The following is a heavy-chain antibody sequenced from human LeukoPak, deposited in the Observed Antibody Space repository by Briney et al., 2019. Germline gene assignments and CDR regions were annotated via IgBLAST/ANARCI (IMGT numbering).Heavy chain of an antibody. V-gene: IGHV3-23*01. CDR1: GFTFSSYA. CDR3: AKDRYSGYDIGLYFDY. CDR2: IGGSGGST. Sequence: GGSLRLSCAASGFTFSSYAMSWVRQAPGKGLEWVSAIGGSGGSTYYADSVKGRFTISRDNSKNTLYLQMNSLRAEDTAVYYCAKDRYSGYDIGLYFDYWGQGTLVTVSS. D-gene: IGHD5-12*01. J-gene: IGHJ4*02.